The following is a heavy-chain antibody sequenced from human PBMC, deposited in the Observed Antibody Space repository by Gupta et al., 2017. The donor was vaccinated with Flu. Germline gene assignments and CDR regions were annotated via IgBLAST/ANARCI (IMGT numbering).Heavy chain of an antibody. CDR3: AREKHCSTASCYRWFDP. CDR1: GYTFTAYY. J-gene: IGHJ5*02. D-gene: IGHD2-2*02. Sequence: QVQLVQSGAEVKEPGASVKVSCKASGYTFTAYYIPWVRQAPGQELEWVGRINPHSGSTNYEQKFQGRVTVTMDTSISTAYMDLSRLRSDDTAVYYCAREKHCSTASCYRWFDPWGQGTLVTVSS. V-gene: IGHV1-2*06. CDR2: INPHSGST.